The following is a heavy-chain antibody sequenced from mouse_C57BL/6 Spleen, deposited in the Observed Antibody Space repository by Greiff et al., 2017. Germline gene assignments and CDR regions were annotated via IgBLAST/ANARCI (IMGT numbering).Heavy chain of an antibody. J-gene: IGHJ4*01. CDR2: LYPRSGNT. D-gene: IGHD2-1*01. Sequence: QVQLQQSGAELARPGASVKLSCKASGYTFTSYGISWVKQRTGPGLEWIGELYPRSGNTYYNEKFKGKATLTADKSSSTAYMELRRLTSEDSAVYCCARGEVGNYVRYAMDYWGQGTSVTVSS. V-gene: IGHV1-81*01. CDR1: GYTFTSYG. CDR3: ARGEVGNYVRYAMDY.